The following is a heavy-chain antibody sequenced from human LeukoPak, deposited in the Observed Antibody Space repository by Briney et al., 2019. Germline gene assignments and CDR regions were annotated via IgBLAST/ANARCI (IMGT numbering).Heavy chain of an antibody. CDR1: GFTFSSYW. J-gene: IGHJ3*02. CDR3: ARDRGGRVRGVIGAFDI. V-gene: IGHV3-7*01. CDR2: IKQDGSNK. Sequence: GGSLRLSCAASGFTFSSYWMSWVRQAPGKGLEWVANIKQDGSNKYYADSVKGRFTISRDNSKNTLYLQMNSLRAEDTAVYYCARDRGGRVRGVIGAFDIWGQGTMVTVSS. D-gene: IGHD3-10*02.